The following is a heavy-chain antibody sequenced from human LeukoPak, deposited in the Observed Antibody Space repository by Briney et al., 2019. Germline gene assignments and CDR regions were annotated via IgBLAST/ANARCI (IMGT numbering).Heavy chain of an antibody. CDR1: GYTFTGHF. J-gene: IGHJ4*02. V-gene: IGHV1-18*04. CDR2: ISAYNGNT. CDR3: ARDQAATNTQVRFCLD. D-gene: IGHD3-9*01. Sequence: ASVKVSCKASGYTFTGHFIHWVRQAPGQGLEWMGWISAYNGNTNFAQKLQGRVTMTTDTSTSTAYMDLRSLRSDDTAVYYCARDQAATNTQVRFCLDWGQGILVTVSS.